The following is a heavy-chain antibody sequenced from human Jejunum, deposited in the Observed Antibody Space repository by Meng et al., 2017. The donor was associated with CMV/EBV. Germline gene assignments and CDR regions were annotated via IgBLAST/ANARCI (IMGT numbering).Heavy chain of an antibody. D-gene: IGHD3-3*01. J-gene: IGHJ4*02. V-gene: IGHV2-5*01. Sequence: HNNLNDSCPSLVKPTPTRTLTFTFSGFSLRTPRVGVGWIRQPPGKALEWLALNNWNDDKRYSPSLKSRLTITKDTSKNQVVLTMTNMDPADTATYYCARTIETFGVLREFDYWGQGTLVTVSS. CDR2: NNWNDDK. CDR3: ARTIETFGVLREFDY. CDR1: GFSLRTPRVG.